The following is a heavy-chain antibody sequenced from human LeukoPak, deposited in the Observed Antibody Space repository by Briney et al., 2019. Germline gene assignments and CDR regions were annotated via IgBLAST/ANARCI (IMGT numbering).Heavy chain of an antibody. D-gene: IGHD4/OR15-4a*01. CDR2: IKQDGSEK. CDR1: EFTFSSYW. CDR3: ARVFGAGYSDY. Sequence: GGSLRLSCAASEFTFSSYWMSWVRQAPGKGLEWVASIKQDGSEKYYVDSVKGRVTISRDNAKNSLYLQMNSLRAEDTAVYYCARVFGAGYSDYWGQGTLVTVSS. J-gene: IGHJ4*02. V-gene: IGHV3-7*01.